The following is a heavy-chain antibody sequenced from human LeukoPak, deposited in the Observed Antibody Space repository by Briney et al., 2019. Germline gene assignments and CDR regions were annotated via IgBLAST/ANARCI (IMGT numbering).Heavy chain of an antibody. CDR3: AKAALYYYDSSGPFDY. D-gene: IGHD3-22*01. V-gene: IGHV3-23*01. Sequence: GGSLSLSCAASGFTFSSYAMSWVRQAPGKGLEWVSAISGSGGSTYYADSVKGRFTISRDNSKNTLYLQMNSLRAEDTAVYYCAKAALYYYDSSGPFDYWGQGTLVTVSS. CDR2: ISGSGGST. CDR1: GFTFSSYA. J-gene: IGHJ4*02.